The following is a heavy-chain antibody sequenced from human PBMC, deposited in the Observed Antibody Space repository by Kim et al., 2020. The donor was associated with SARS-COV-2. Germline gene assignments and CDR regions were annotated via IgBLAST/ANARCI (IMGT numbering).Heavy chain of an antibody. V-gene: IGHV1-3*01. Sequence: NTRHSPMFQARVSITRDTSATTACLELSGLRSEDTAVYYCAREAVAGSFDYWGQGTLVTISS. D-gene: IGHD6-19*01. CDR3: AREAVAGSFDY. J-gene: IGHJ4*02. CDR2: NT.